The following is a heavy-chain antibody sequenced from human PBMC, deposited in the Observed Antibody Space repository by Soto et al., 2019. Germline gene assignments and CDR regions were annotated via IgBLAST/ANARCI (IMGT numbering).Heavy chain of an antibody. V-gene: IGHV1-18*01. CDR3: ARLHIAARPGCYFDY. Sequence: GASVKVSCKASGYTFTSYGISWVRQAPGQGLEWMGWISAYNGNTNYAQKLQGRVTMTTDTSTSTAYMELRSLRSDDTAVYYCARLHIAARPGCYFDYWGQGTLVTVSS. CDR2: ISAYNGNT. D-gene: IGHD6-6*01. J-gene: IGHJ4*02. CDR1: GYTFTSYG.